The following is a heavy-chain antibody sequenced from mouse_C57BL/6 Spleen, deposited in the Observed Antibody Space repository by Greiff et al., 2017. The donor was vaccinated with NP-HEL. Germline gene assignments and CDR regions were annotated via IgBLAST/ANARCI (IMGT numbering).Heavy chain of an antibody. CDR2: IHPNSGST. CDR3: AREGDYYGSSRDY. CDR1: GYTFTSYW. J-gene: IGHJ2*01. V-gene: IGHV1-64*01. Sequence: QVQLQQPGAELVKPGASVKLSCKASGYTFTSYWMHWVKQRPGQGLEWIGMIHPNSGSTNYNEKFKSKATLTVDKSSSTAYMQLSSLTSEDSAVYYWAREGDYYGSSRDYWGQGTTLTVSS. D-gene: IGHD1-1*01.